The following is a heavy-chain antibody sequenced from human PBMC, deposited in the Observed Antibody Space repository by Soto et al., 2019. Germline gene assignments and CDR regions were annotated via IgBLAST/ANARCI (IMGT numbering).Heavy chain of an antibody. J-gene: IGHJ4*02. D-gene: IGHD3-22*01. CDR1: GFTFDDYT. V-gene: IGHV3-43*01. Sequence: GGSLRLFCAASGFTFDDYTMHWVCQAPGKGLEWVSLISWDGGSTYYADSVKGRFTISRDNSKNSLYLQMNSLRTEDTALYYCAKDPFRRSGYYYYFDYWGQGTLVTVSS. CDR3: AKDPFRRSGYYYYFDY. CDR2: ISWDGGST.